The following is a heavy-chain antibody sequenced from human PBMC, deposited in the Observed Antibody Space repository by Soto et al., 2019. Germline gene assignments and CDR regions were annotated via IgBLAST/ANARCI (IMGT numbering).Heavy chain of an antibody. CDR3: ARGPRYCSTTTCFSGVTWFDP. V-gene: IGHV1-18*04. Sequence: KVSCKASCYTFTSYGISWVRQAPGQGLEWMGWISSYNGNTNYAQKVQGRVTLTTDTSTSTTYMELRSLRSDDTAVYYCARGPRYCSTTTCFSGVTWFDPWGQGTLVIVSS. CDR2: ISSYNGNT. CDR1: CYTFTSYG. J-gene: IGHJ5*02. D-gene: IGHD2-2*01.